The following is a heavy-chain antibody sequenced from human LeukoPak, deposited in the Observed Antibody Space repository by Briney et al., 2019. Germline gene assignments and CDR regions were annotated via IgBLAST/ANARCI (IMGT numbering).Heavy chain of an antibody. D-gene: IGHD2-15*01. CDR1: GFTFSSYA. J-gene: IGHJ4*02. Sequence: GRSLRLSCAASGFTFSSYAMHWVRQAPGKGLEWVAVLSYDGSNKYYADSVKGRFTISRDNSKNTLYLQMNSLRAEDTAVYYCARGHDNTWYYLIYGGRGTLVTVSS. CDR2: LSYDGSNK. V-gene: IGHV3-30-3*01. CDR3: ARGHDNTWYYLIY.